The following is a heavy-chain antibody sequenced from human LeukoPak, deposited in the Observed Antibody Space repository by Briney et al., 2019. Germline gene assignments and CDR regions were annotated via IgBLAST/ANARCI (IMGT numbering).Heavy chain of an antibody. CDR2: IYYSGPT. Sequence: PSETLSLTCTVSGGSISSYYWSWIRQPPGKGLEWIGYIYYSGPTNYNPSLKSRVTISVDTSKNPLSLKLSSVTAADTAVYYCARQGAPGGLAVFYGMDVWGQGTTVTVSS. D-gene: IGHD6-19*01. CDR3: ARQGAPGGLAVFYGMDV. J-gene: IGHJ6*02. V-gene: IGHV4-59*08. CDR1: GGSISSYY.